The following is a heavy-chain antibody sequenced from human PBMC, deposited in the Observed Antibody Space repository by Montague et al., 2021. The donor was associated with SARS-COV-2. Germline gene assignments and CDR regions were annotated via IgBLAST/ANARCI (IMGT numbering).Heavy chain of an antibody. D-gene: IGHD1-26*01. J-gene: IGHJ4*02. V-gene: IGHV4-30-2*05. Sequence: YNPSLKSRVTISVDTSKNQFSLKLSSVTAADTAAYYCARAYSGYVDYWGQGTLVTVSS. CDR3: ARAYSGYVDY.